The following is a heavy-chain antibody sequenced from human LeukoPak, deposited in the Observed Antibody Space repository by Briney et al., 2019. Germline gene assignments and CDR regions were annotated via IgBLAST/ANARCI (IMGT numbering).Heavy chain of an antibody. V-gene: IGHV3-23*01. J-gene: IGHJ4*02. Sequence: AGGSLRLSCAASGFIFSSYAMTWVRQAPGRGLEWVSVISGSGTSTYHADSVRGRFTVSRDNSKNTLYLQMNSLRAEDTAVYYFAQATPYDILTGYSHFDCWGQGTLVTVSS. CDR2: ISGSGTST. CDR3: AQATPYDILTGYSHFDC. CDR1: GFIFSSYA. D-gene: IGHD3-9*01.